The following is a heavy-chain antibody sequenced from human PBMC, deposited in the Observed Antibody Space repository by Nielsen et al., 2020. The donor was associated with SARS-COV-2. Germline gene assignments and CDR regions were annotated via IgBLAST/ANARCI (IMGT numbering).Heavy chain of an antibody. J-gene: IGHJ6*02. CDR3: ARGDLYCSSTSCYRYYYYYGMDV. D-gene: IGHD2-2*01. Sequence: RQAPGKGLEWIGYIYYSGSTYYNPSLKSRVTISVDTSKNQFSLKLSSVTAADTAVYYCARGDLYCSSTSCYRYYYYYGMDVWGQGTTVTVSS. V-gene: IGHV4-31*02. CDR2: IYYSGST.